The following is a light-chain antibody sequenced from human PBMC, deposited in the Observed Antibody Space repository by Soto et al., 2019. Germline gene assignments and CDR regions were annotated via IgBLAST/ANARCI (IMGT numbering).Light chain of an antibody. J-gene: IGKJ1*01. CDR3: QQYNSYWWT. V-gene: IGKV1-5*01. CDR1: QSISSW. Sequence: DIQMTQSPSTLSASVGDRVTITCRASQSISSWLAWYQQKPGKAPKLLIYDASSLESGVPSRFSGSGSGTEFTLTISSLQPDDVATYYFQQYNSYWWTFGQGTKVEIK. CDR2: DAS.